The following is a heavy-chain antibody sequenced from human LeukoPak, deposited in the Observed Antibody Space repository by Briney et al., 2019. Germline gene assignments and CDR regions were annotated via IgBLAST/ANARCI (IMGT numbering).Heavy chain of an antibody. Sequence: GGSLRLSCAASGFTFDDYAMHWVRQAPGKGLEWVSGISWNSGSIGYADSVKGRFTISRDNAKNSLYLQMNSLRAEDMALYYCAKASHGLGLRFLEWLSDWGQGTLVTVSS. V-gene: IGHV3-9*03. CDR3: AKASHGLGLRFLEWLSD. CDR2: ISWNSGSI. J-gene: IGHJ4*02. D-gene: IGHD3-3*01. CDR1: GFTFDDYA.